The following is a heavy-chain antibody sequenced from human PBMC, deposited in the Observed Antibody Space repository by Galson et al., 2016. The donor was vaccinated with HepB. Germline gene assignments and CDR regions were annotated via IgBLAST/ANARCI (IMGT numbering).Heavy chain of an antibody. CDR2: IKPSGGAI. J-gene: IGHJ4*02. CDR3: AKDQGGDGYSLFDY. CDR1: GFTFSNYV. D-gene: IGHD5-24*01. V-gene: IGHV3-23*01. Sequence: SLRLSCAASGFTFSNYVMSWVRQAPGKGLEWVSTIKPSGGAIFYAGSVKGRFTISRDNSKNTLYLQMNSLRAEDTAVYFCAKDQGGDGYSLFDYWGQGTLVTVSS.